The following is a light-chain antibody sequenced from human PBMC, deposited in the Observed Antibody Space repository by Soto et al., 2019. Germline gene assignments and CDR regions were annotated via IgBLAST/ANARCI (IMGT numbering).Light chain of an antibody. J-gene: IGLJ1*01. Sequence: QSALTQPASVSGSPGQSITISCTGTSSDVGYYNYVSWYQQHPGKAPKLMIYDVSNRPSGVSNRFSGSKSGNTASLTISGLQGEDEADYYCSSYTSSSIYVFGTGTKVTVL. V-gene: IGLV2-14*01. CDR2: DVS. CDR1: SSDVGYYNY. CDR3: SSYTSSSIYV.